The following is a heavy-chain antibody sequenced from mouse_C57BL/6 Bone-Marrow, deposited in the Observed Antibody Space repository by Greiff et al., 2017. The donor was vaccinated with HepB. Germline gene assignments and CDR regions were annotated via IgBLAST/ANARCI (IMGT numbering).Heavy chain of an antibody. V-gene: IGHV5-4*01. Sequence: EVMLVESGGGLVKPGGSLKLSCAASGFTFSSYAMSWVRQTPETRLEWVATISDGGSYTYYPDNVKGRFTISRDNAKNNLYLQMSQLKSEDTAMYYCARENYYGSSLYAMDYWGQGTSVTVSS. CDR1: GFTFSSYA. CDR3: ARENYYGSSLYAMDY. J-gene: IGHJ4*01. D-gene: IGHD1-1*01. CDR2: ISDGGSYT.